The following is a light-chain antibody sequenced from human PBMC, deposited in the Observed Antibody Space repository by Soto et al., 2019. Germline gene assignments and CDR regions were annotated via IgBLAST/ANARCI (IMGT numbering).Light chain of an antibody. CDR3: QQSYSTPPS. CDR1: QSISSY. CDR2: AAS. J-gene: IGKJ5*01. V-gene: IGKV1-39*01. Sequence: DIQMTQSPSSLSASVGDRLTITCRASQSISSYLNWYQQKPGKAPKLLIYAASSLQSGVPSRFSGIVSGTDFTLTISRLQPEDFATYYCQQSYSTPPSFGQGTRLEI.